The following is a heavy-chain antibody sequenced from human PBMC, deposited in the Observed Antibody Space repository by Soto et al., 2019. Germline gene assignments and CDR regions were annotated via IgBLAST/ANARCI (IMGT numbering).Heavy chain of an antibody. CDR3: VGGQYYFDY. CDR2: ISFDGSNK. Sequence: QVQLVESGGGVVQPGTSLRLSCVASGFPFTTYGMHWVREGPGKGLEWVAVISFDGSNKYYADSVKGRLTISRDNSKNTLFLQMNSLRPEDTALYYCVGGQYYFDYRGQGTLVTVSS. D-gene: IGHD3-10*01. V-gene: IGHV3-30*03. J-gene: IGHJ4*02. CDR1: GFPFTTYG.